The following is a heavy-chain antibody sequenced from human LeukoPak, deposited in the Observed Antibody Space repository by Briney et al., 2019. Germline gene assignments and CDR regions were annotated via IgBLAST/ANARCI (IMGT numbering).Heavy chain of an antibody. J-gene: IGHJ4*02. CDR1: GGSINSNTDY. Sequence: SETLSLTCTVSGGSINSNTDYWGWIRQPPGKGPEWIGSIHYGGSTYYNPSLKSRVAISVDRSKNQLSLKLSSVTAADTAVYYCARRIVGARLSRLDYWGQGTLVTVSS. V-gene: IGHV4-39*07. D-gene: IGHD1-26*01. CDR2: IHYGGST. CDR3: ARRIVGARLSRLDY.